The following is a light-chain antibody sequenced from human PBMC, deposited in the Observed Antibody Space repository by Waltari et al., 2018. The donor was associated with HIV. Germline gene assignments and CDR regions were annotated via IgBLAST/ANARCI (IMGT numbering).Light chain of an antibody. Sequence: QSVLTQPPSVSGAPGQRVTISCTGSSPHIGAGYQVHWYQQLPGTAPKLLIYGNSNRPSGVPDRFSGSKSGTSASLAITGLQAEDEADYHCQTYDSSLSGYVFGTGTKVTVL. CDR2: GNS. V-gene: IGLV1-40*01. CDR1: SPHIGAGYQ. CDR3: QTYDSSLSGYV. J-gene: IGLJ1*01.